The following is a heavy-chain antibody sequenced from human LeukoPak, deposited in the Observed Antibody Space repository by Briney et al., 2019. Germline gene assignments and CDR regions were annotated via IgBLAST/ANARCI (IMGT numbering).Heavy chain of an antibody. Sequence: GGSLRLSCAASGFTFSDYYMSWLRQAPGKGLEWVSYISSSGSTIYYADSVKGRFTISRDNAKNSLSLQMNSLRAEDTAVYYCARDDYGDPYFDYWGQGTLVTVSS. CDR2: ISSSGSTI. V-gene: IGHV3-11*01. J-gene: IGHJ4*02. D-gene: IGHD4-17*01. CDR3: ARDDYGDPYFDY. CDR1: GFTFSDYY.